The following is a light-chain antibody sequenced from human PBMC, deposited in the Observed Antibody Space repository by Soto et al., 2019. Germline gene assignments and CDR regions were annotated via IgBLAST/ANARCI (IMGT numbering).Light chain of an antibody. CDR2: KAS. V-gene: IGKV1-5*03. CDR1: QSINGW. CDR3: QQANSFPQT. J-gene: IGKJ1*01. Sequence: DIQLTQSPSTLSASVGDRVTITCRASQSINGWLAWYQQKPGKAPNLLIYKASTLDSGVPSRFSGSGSGTEFTLTISSLQPEDFATYYCQQANSFPQTFGQGTKVDIK.